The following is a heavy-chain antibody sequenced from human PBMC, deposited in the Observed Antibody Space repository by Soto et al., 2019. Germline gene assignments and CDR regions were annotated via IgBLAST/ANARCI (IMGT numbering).Heavy chain of an antibody. D-gene: IGHD3-10*01. CDR2: IDPSDSYT. V-gene: IGHV5-10-1*01. J-gene: IGHJ6*02. Sequence: PGESLKISCKGSGYSFTSYWISWVRQMPGKGLEWMGRIDPSDSYTNYSPSFQGHVTISADKSISTAYLQWSSLKASDTAMYYCARQGFGKSYYYYGMDVWGQGTTVTVSS. CDR3: ARQGFGKSYYYYGMDV. CDR1: GYSFTSYW.